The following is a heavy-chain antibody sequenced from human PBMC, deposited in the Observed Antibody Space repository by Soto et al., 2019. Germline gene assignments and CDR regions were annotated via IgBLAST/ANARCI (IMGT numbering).Heavy chain of an antibody. J-gene: IGHJ5*02. CDR3: ARGLLLILGFFDP. V-gene: IGHV4-34*01. CDR1: GGSFSGYY. D-gene: IGHD3-3*01. CDR2: INHSGST. Sequence: TSETLSLTCAVYGGSFSGYYWSWIRQPPGKGLEWIGEINHSGSTNYNPSLKSRVTISVDTSKNQFSLKLSSVTAADTAVYYCARGLLLILGFFDPWGQGTLVTVSS.